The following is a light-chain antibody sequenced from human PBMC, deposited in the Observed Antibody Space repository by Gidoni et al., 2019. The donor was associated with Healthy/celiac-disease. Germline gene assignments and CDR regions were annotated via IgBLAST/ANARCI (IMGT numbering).Light chain of an antibody. J-gene: IGKJ3*01. CDR2: AAS. CDR3: QQSYSTPGVT. V-gene: IGKV1-39*01. CDR1: QSLSSY. Sequence: DIQMTQSPSSLSASVGDRVTITCRASQSLSSYLNWYQQKPGKAPKLLIYAASSLQSGGPSRCSGSGCGTDVSLTISSLQPEDFATYYCQQSYSTPGVTFGPGTKVDIK.